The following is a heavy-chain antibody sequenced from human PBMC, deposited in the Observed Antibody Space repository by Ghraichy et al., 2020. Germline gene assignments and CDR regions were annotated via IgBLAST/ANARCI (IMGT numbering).Heavy chain of an antibody. Sequence: SLRLSCAASGFTFSSYWMHWVRQAPGKGLVWVSRINSDGSSTSYADSVKGRFTISRDNAKNTLYLQMNSLRAEDTAVYYCARDGYSSSWYGAFDIWGQGTMVTVSS. V-gene: IGHV3-74*01. J-gene: IGHJ3*02. CDR2: INSDGSST. CDR3: ARDGYSSSWYGAFDI. CDR1: GFTFSSYW. D-gene: IGHD6-13*01.